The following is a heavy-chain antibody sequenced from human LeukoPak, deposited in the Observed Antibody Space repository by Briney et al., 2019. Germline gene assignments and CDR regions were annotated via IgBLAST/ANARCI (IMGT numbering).Heavy chain of an antibody. CDR1: GYTLTELS. CDR2: FDPEDGET. Sequence: ASVKVSCKVSGYTLTELSMHWVRQAPGKGLEWMGGFDPEDGETIYAQKFQGRVTMTEDTSTDTAYMELSSLRSEDTAVYYCATALGAGAAFDYWGQGTLVTVSS. CDR3: ATALGAGAAFDY. J-gene: IGHJ4*02. D-gene: IGHD1-26*01. V-gene: IGHV1-24*01.